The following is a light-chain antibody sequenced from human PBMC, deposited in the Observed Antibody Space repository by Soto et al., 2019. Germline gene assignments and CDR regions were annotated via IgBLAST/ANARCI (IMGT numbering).Light chain of an antibody. J-gene: IGKJ1*01. V-gene: IGKV3-15*01. Sequence: EVLMTQSPATLSLSRGERATLSCWASETVATNLAWYQQKPGQAPRLLISGASTRAAGISDRFRGSGSGTEFTLTISSLRSEDSAIYYCQQYFEWPPMTFGQGTKVEI. CDR2: GAS. CDR3: QQYFEWPPMT. CDR1: ETVATN.